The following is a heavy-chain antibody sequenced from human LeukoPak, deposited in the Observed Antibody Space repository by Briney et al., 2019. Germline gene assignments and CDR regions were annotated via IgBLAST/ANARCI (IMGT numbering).Heavy chain of an antibody. V-gene: IGHV4-31*03. J-gene: IGHJ4*02. D-gene: IGHD6-19*01. CDR2: IYYSGST. CDR1: GGTISSGGYY. Sequence: SETLSLTCTVSGGTISSGGYYWSWIRQHPGKGLEWIGYIYYSGSTYYNPSLKSRVTISVDTSKNQFSLKLSSVTAADTAVYYCARDGRQWLAIDYWGQGTLVTVSS. CDR3: ARDGRQWLAIDY.